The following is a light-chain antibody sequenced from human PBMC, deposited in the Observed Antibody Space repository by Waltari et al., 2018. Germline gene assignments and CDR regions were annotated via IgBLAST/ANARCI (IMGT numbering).Light chain of an antibody. Sequence: QLMLTQSPSASASLGASVKFTCTLSSGHSSYAIAWHQQQPEKGPRYLMKVNSDGSHIKGDGIPDRFSGSSSGAERYLTISSLQSEDEADYYCQTGGFGIWVFGGGTKLTVL. CDR1: SGHSSYA. CDR3: QTGGFGIWV. J-gene: IGLJ3*02. V-gene: IGLV4-69*01. CDR2: VNSDGSH.